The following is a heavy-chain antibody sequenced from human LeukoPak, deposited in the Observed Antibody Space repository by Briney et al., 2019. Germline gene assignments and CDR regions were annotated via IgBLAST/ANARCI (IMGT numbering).Heavy chain of an antibody. CDR2: ISYDGSNK. CDR3: ARPIVVVVAATNDAFDI. V-gene: IGHV3-30*04. D-gene: IGHD2-15*01. J-gene: IGHJ3*02. CDR1: GFTFSSYA. Sequence: GGSLRLSCAASGFTFSSYAMHWGRQAPGKGLEWVAVISYDGSNKYYADSVKGRFTISRDNSNNTLYLQMNSLRAEDTAVYYCARPIVVVVAATNDAFDIWGQGTMVTVSS.